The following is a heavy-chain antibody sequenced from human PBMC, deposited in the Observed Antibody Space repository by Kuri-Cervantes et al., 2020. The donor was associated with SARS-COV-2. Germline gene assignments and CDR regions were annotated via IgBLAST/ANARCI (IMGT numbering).Heavy chain of an antibody. CDR1: GYSFTSYW. Sequence: GGSLRLSCKGSGYSFTSYWIGWVRQMPGKGLEWMGIIYPGDSDTRYSPSFQGQVTISADKSISTAYLQWSSLKASDTAMYYCARGSIFSDTGGWYFDYWGQGTLVTVSS. J-gene: IGHJ4*02. CDR2: IYPGDSDT. CDR3: ARGSIFSDTGGWYFDY. V-gene: IGHV5-51*01. D-gene: IGHD3-10*01.